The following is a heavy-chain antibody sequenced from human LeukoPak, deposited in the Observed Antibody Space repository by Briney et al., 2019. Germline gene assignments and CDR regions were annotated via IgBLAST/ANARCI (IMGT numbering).Heavy chain of an antibody. Sequence: PGGSLTLSCAASRFTFSSYAMHWVRQAPGKGLEWVAVISYDGSNKYYADSVKGRFTISRDNSKNTLYLQMNSLRAEDTAVYYCARVSDSSGYYRYYYGMDVWGQGTTVTVSS. J-gene: IGHJ6*02. D-gene: IGHD3-22*01. V-gene: IGHV3-30*04. CDR1: RFTFSSYA. CDR2: ISYDGSNK. CDR3: ARVSDSSGYYRYYYGMDV.